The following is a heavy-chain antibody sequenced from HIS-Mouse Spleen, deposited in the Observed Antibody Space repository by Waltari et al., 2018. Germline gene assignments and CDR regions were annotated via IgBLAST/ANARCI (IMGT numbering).Heavy chain of an antibody. D-gene: IGHD3-10*01. CDR1: GFTFSSYG. CDR3: ASISLWGGPVDI. J-gene: IGHJ3*02. Sequence: QVQLVESGGGVVQPGRSLRLPCAASGFTFSSYGMHGVRQAPGKGLVWVAVIWYDGSNKYYADSVKGRFTISRDNSKNTLYLQMNSLRAEDTAVYYCASISLWGGPVDIWGQGTMVTVSS. V-gene: IGHV3-33*01. CDR2: IWYDGSNK.